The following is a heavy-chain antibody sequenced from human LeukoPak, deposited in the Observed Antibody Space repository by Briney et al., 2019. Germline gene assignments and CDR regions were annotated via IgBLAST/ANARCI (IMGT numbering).Heavy chain of an antibody. D-gene: IGHD6-13*01. CDR2: IYYSGST. CDR3: ARGGGRDSSSWYYYYYYMDV. Sequence: SETLSLTCTVSGGSISSSSYYWGWIRQPPGKGLEWIGSIYYSGSTYYNPSLKSRVTISVDTSKNQFSLKLSSVTAADTAVYYCARGGGRDSSSWYYYYYYMDVWGKGTTVTVSS. V-gene: IGHV4-39*01. J-gene: IGHJ6*03. CDR1: GGSISSSSYY.